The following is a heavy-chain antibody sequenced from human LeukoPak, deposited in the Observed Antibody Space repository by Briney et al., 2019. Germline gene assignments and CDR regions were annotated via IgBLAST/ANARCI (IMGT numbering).Heavy chain of an antibody. V-gene: IGHV4-59*12. CDR2: IFYSGST. CDR3: AKSNGYGLVDI. Sequence: PSETLFLTCTVSGGSISSYYWSWIRQPPGKGLEWIGNIFYSGSTYYSPSLRSRVTISLDTSRNQFSLKLNSVTAADTAVYYCAKSNGYGLVDIWGQGTMVTVSS. CDR1: GGSISSYY. D-gene: IGHD3-10*01. J-gene: IGHJ3*02.